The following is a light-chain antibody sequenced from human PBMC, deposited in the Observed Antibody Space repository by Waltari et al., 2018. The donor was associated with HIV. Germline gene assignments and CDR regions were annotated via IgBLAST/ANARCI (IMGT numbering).Light chain of an antibody. CDR1: SSNIGSYY. V-gene: IGLV1-47*01. J-gene: IGLJ2*01. Sequence: QSVLTQPPSASGTPGQRVTISCSGSSSNIGSYYVYWYQQLPGTAPKLLIYRNNQRPSGVPDRFSGSKSGTSASLAISRLRSEDEADYYCAAWTDSLSGVVFGGGTKLSVL. CDR3: AAWTDSLSGVV. CDR2: RNN.